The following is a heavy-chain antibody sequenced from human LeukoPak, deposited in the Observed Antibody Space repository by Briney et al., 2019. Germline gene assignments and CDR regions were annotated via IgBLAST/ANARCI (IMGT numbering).Heavy chain of an antibody. D-gene: IGHD1-26*01. Sequence: GASVKVSCKVSGGTFSSYPISWVRQAPGKGLEWMGGFDPEDGETTYAQKFQGRVTMTEDTSTDTAYMELSSLRSEDTAVYYCATSSGSYYGIDYWGQGTLVTVSS. CDR3: ATSSGSYYGIDY. V-gene: IGHV1-24*01. CDR2: FDPEDGET. J-gene: IGHJ4*02. CDR1: GGTFSSYP.